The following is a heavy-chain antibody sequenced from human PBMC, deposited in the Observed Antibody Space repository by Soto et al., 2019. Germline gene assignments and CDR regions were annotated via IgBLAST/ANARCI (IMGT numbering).Heavy chain of an antibody. D-gene: IGHD3-10*01. J-gene: IGHJ4*02. CDR1: GGSISSSNW. CDR2: IYHSGST. CDR3: ARVEHGRGVILGPFLNY. V-gene: IGHV4-4*02. Sequence: QVQLQESGPGLVKPSGTLSLTCAVSGGSISSSNWWSWVRQPPGKGLEWIGEIYHSGSTNYNPSRKSRVTIAVDKTKNQFALKLSSVTAADTAVYYWARVEHGRGVILGPFLNYWGQGTLVTVSS.